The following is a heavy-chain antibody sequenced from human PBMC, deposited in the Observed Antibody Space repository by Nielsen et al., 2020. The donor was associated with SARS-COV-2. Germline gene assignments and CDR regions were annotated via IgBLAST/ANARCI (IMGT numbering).Heavy chain of an antibody. Sequence: ASVKVSCKASGYTFTSYAMNWVRQAPGQGLERMGWINPNSGGTNYAQKFQGWVTMTRDTSISTAYMELSRLRSDDTAVYYCAREMAGSFYYWGQGTLVTVSS. CDR1: GYTFTSYA. CDR2: INPNSGGT. CDR3: AREMAGSFYY. V-gene: IGHV1-2*04. D-gene: IGHD5-24*01. J-gene: IGHJ4*02.